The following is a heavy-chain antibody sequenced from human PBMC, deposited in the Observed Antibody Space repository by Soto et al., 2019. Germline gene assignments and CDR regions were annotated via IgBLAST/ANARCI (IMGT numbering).Heavy chain of an antibody. J-gene: IGHJ4*02. D-gene: IGHD3-10*01. CDR1: GGSISSGGYY. Sequence: KPSETLSLTCTVSGGSISSGGYYWSWIRQHPGKGLEWIAEIHHSGPTNFNPSLKSRVNITIDNSKNQFSLRLSSVTAADTAVYYCARGGLTMVRNYYFNHWGQGTLVTVSS. CDR2: IHHSGPT. CDR3: ARGGLTMVRNYYFNH. V-gene: IGHV4-61*08.